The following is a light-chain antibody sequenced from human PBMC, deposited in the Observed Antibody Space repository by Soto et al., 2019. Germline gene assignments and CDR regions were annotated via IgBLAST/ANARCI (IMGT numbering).Light chain of an antibody. CDR2: KAS. J-gene: IGKJ1*01. Sequence: DIQMTQSPSTLSASVGDRVTITCRASQSISSWLTWYQQKAGQAPTLLLYKASIVESGVPSRFSGSRSATEFTLTISSLQPYDSATYYCQQYSYFATFGQGTRVEVK. V-gene: IGKV1-5*03. CDR1: QSISSW. CDR3: QQYSYFAT.